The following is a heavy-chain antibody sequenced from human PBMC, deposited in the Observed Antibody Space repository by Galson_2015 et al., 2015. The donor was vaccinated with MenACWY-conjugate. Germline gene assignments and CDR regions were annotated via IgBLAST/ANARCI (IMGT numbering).Heavy chain of an antibody. CDR2: ISSTSDTI. J-gene: IGHJ4*02. V-gene: IGHV3-48*04. CDR1: GFTFSFYT. D-gene: IGHD3-16*02. CDR3: ARDYRPVDY. Sequence: SLRLSCAASGFTFSFYTMNWVRPAPGKGLGWVSYISSTSDTIYYADSVKGRFTISRDNAKNSLYLQMSSLRAEDTAVYYCARDYRPVDYWGQGTLVTVSS.